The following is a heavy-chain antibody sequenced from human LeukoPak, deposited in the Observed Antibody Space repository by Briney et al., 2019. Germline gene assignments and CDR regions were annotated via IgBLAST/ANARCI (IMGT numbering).Heavy chain of an antibody. V-gene: IGHV1-2*02. J-gene: IGHJ3*02. CDR2: INPNSGGK. D-gene: IGHD6-19*01. CDR3: ARDRDGLIGVAGMGFTGDTFDI. Sequence: ASVKVSCKASGYTFTGYYMHWVRQAAGQGLEWMGWINPNSGGKDYAQKFQCQGTVTRYTSSSTAYRELSRLRSDDTAVYYCARDRDGLIGVAGMGFTGDTFDIWGQGTMVTVSS. CDR1: GYTFTGYY.